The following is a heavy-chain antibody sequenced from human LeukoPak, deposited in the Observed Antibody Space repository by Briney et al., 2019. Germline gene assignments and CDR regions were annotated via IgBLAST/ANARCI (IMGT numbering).Heavy chain of an antibody. J-gene: IGHJ4*02. D-gene: IGHD2-2*01. CDR3: AKDALGGGTSCFEY. CDR2: ISGSGGST. CDR1: GFYFSSYA. Sequence: LPGGSLRLSCAASGFYFSSYAMSWVRQAPGKGLEWVSTISGSGGSTYYADSVKGRFTISRDNSKNTLYLQMNSLRAEDTAVYYCAKDALGGGTSCFEYLGQGTLVTVSS. V-gene: IGHV3-23*01.